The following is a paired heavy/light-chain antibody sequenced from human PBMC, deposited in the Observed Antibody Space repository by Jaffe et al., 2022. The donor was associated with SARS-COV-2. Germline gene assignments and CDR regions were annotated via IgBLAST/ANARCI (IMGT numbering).Heavy chain of an antibody. V-gene: IGHV6-1*01. CDR3: ARQAFDKTAYGGIDY. J-gene: IGHJ4*02. CDR2: TYYRSRWIY. D-gene: IGHD3-16*01. Sequence: QVQLQQSGPGLVKPSQTLSLTCAISGDSVSSNSAAWNWIRQSPSRGLEWVGRTYYRSRWIYDYASSVKGRITISPDTSKNQLSLQLNSVTPEDTAVYYCARQAFDKTAYGGIDYWGQGTLVTVSS. CDR1: GDSVSSNSAA.
Light chain of an antibody. V-gene: IGKV2-28*01. CDR2: LGS. CDR1: QSLLHSNGYTY. Sequence: DIVMTQSPLSLPVTPGEPASISCRSSQSLLHSNGYTYLDWYLQKPGQSPQLLIYLGSNRASGVPDRFSGSGSGTDFTLKISRMEAEDVGLYYCMQAIQTPRTFGQGTKVEIK. J-gene: IGKJ1*01. CDR3: MQAIQTPRT.